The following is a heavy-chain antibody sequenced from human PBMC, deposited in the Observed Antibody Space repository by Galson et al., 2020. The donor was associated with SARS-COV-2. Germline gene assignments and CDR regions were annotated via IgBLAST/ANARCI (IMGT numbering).Heavy chain of an antibody. Sequence: QLGESLKISCAASGFTFSSYAMNWVRQAPGKGLEWVAVIWYDGINKYYADSVKGRFTISRDNSKHTLYLQMNTLRAEDTAVYYCAKDGFSAWLQRGNDGFDIWGQGTMVTVSS. CDR2: IWYDGINK. V-gene: IGHV3-33*06. J-gene: IGHJ3*02. CDR3: AKDGFSAWLQRGNDGFDI. D-gene: IGHD3-22*01. CDR1: GFTFSSYA.